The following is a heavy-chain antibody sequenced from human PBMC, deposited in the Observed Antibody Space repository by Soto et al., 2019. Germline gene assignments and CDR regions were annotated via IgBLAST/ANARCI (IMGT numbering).Heavy chain of an antibody. D-gene: IGHD3-10*01. J-gene: IGHJ3*01. Sequence: EVQVVESGGGSVQPGGSLRLSCTVSGFPFSGYLMDWVRQAPGKGLEWVANINHDGSEMYYGDSVKGRFTISRDNAKNSLYLQMNSLRVEDTAVYYCARGLVHMRGQGTMVTVSS. V-gene: IGHV3-7*05. CDR1: GFPFSGYL. CDR2: INHDGSEM. CDR3: ARGLVHM.